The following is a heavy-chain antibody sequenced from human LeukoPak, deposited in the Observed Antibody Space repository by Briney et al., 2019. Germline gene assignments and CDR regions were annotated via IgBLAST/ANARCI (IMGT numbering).Heavy chain of an antibody. CDR3: ARAVSPKIMTTELDY. CDR1: GYTFTSYG. J-gene: IGHJ4*02. Sequence: GASVKASCKASGYTFTSYGISWVRQAPGQGLEWMGWISAYNGNTNYAQKLQGRVTMTTDTSTSTAYMELRSLRSDDTAVYYCARAVSPKIMTTELDYWGQGTLVTVSS. D-gene: IGHD4-11*01. CDR2: ISAYNGNT. V-gene: IGHV1-18*01.